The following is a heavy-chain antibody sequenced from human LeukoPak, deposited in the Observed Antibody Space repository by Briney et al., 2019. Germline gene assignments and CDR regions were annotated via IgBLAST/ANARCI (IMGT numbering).Heavy chain of an antibody. V-gene: IGHV4-39*02. CDR2: IYYRGNT. Sequence: PSETLSLTCTVSGGSVSSSGYYWGSIRQPPGKGLEWIGSIYYRGNTYYNPSLKSRVTISVDTSKNHFSLSLSSVTTADTAVYYCARRRTRYYFDYWGQGTLVTVSS. CDR3: ARRRTRYYFDY. J-gene: IGHJ4*02. D-gene: IGHD1-1*01. CDR1: GGSVSSSGYY.